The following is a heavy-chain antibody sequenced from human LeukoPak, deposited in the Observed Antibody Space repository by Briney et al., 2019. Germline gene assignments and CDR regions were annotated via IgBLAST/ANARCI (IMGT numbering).Heavy chain of an antibody. V-gene: IGHV3-74*01. J-gene: IGHJ6*02. CDR2: IDSLNGDGSST. CDR3: ARGLSIAVASGMDV. D-gene: IGHD6-19*01. CDR1: GLTFTDYW. Sequence: GGSLRLSCAASGLTFTDYWMHWVRQAPGKGLVWVARIDSLNGDGSSTSYADSVKGRFTISRDNAKNTLYLQMNSLRAEDTAVYYCARGLSIAVASGMDVWGQGTTVTVSS.